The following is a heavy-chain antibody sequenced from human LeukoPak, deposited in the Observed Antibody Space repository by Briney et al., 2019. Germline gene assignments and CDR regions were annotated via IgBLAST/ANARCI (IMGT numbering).Heavy chain of an antibody. CDR3: ASSGARWRGGSYYFDY. CDR2: ISASAATT. V-gene: IGHV3-23*01. Sequence: GGSLRLSCAASGFTFSSYAMSWVRQPPGKGLEWVSSISASAATTYYADSVKGRFTISRDNSKNTLYLQMNSLGDDDTALYYCASSGARWRGGSYYFDYWGQGSLVSVSS. D-gene: IGHD2-15*01. CDR1: GFTFSSYA. J-gene: IGHJ4*02.